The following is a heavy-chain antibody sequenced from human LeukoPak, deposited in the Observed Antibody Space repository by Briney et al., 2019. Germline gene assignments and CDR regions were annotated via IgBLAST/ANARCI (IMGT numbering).Heavy chain of an antibody. V-gene: IGHV4-39*01. D-gene: IGHD3-10*01. CDR3: ARQAAPRLVRGVTAHNWIDP. CDR2: VYYSGNT. Sequence: PSETLSLTCTVSGGSIPSTSYYWTWIRQPPGKGLEWIGNVYYSGNTYYNSSLKSRVTISVDTSKSQFSLKLSSVTAADTAVYYCARQAAPRLVRGVTAHNWIDPWGQGTLVTVSS. J-gene: IGHJ5*02. CDR1: GGSIPSTSYY.